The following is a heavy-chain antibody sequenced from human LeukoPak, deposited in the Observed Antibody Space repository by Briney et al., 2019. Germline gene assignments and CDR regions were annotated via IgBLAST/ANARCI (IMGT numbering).Heavy chain of an antibody. CDR3: ASDSSSGWFHYYYGMDV. CDR2: ISSSSSYI. V-gene: IGHV3-21*01. Sequence: GGSLRLSCAASGFTFSSYSMNWVRQAPGKGLEWVSSISSSSSYIYYADSVKGRFTISRDNAKNSLYLQMNSLRAEDTAVYYCASDSSSGWFHYYYGMDVWGQGTTVTVSS. CDR1: GFTFSSYS. D-gene: IGHD6-19*01. J-gene: IGHJ6*02.